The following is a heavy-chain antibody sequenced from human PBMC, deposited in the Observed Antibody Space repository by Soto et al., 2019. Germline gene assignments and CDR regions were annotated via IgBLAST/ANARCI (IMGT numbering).Heavy chain of an antibody. V-gene: IGHV4-59*01. Sequence: SETLSLTCTVSGGSISNYYWSWIRQPPGKGLEWIGYVYYSGTTNYNPSLKSRVTISVDTSKNQFSLNLSSVTAADTAVYYCARDSNYYGSRPMDVWGQGTTVTVSS. CDR3: ARDSNYYGSRPMDV. CDR1: GGSISNYY. CDR2: VYYSGTT. D-gene: IGHD3-10*01. J-gene: IGHJ6*02.